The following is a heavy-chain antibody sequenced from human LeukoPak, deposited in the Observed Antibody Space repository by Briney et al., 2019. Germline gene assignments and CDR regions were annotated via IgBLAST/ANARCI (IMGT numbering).Heavy chain of an antibody. Sequence: PSETLSLTCTVSGGSISSGSYYWTWIRQPAGKGLEWIGRIYISGSTNYNPSLKSRVTISVDTAKNQFSLKLSSVTAADTAVYYCARQRRYCSSTSCYGWGQGTLVTVSS. CDR1: GGSISSGSYY. D-gene: IGHD2-2*01. CDR2: IYISGST. CDR3: ARQRRYCSSTSCYG. V-gene: IGHV4-61*02. J-gene: IGHJ4*02.